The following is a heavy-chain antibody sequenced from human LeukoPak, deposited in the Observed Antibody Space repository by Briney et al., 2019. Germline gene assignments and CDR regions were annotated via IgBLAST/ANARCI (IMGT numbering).Heavy chain of an antibody. J-gene: IGHJ6*02. CDR2: INPGSGGT. Sequence: ALVKVSCKASEYTFTGYYLHWVRQAPGQGLEWMGCINPGSGGTNYAQKFQDRVTMTRDMYISTAYMELSSLRYDDTAVYYCARGGFVVAPPLAVWGQGTTVTVSS. CDR1: EYTFTGYY. D-gene: IGHD3-3*01. V-gene: IGHV1-2*02. CDR3: ARGGFVVAPPLAV.